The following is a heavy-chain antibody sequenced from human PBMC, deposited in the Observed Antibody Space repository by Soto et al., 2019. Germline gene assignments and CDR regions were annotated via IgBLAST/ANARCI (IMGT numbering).Heavy chain of an antibody. J-gene: IGHJ3*02. CDR3: ARAAYYDSSGYSGAAFDI. V-gene: IGHV3-30-3*01. CDR1: GFTLSGYA. CDR2: ISYDGSNK. D-gene: IGHD3-22*01. Sequence: GGSLRLSCAASGFTLSGYAVNWARQAPGKGLEWVAVISYDGSNKYYADSVKGRFTISRDNSKNTLYLQMNSLRAEDTAIYYCARAAYYDSSGYSGAAFDIRGQGTMVTVSS.